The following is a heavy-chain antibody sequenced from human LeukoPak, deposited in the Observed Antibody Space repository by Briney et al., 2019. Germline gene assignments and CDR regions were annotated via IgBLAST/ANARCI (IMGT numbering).Heavy chain of an antibody. CDR3: ARETSGSFPY. CDR2: INSDVSTP. J-gene: IGHJ4*02. Sequence: PGGSLRLSCTASGVTFSSYLMQWVRQAPGKGLVWVSRINSDVSTPNYADSVKSGVTISREKSQNTLYLQMNNLSAADTAVYYSARETSGSFPYWGQGNLFTVSS. CDR1: GVTFSSYL. D-gene: IGHD2-15*01. V-gene: IGHV3-74*01.